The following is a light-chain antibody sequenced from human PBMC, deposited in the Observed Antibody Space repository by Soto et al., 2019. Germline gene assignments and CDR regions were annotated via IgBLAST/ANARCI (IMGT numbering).Light chain of an antibody. J-gene: IGKJ1*01. CDR3: QQYNNWPT. CDR2: GAP. CDR1: QSVSSGY. Sequence: DIVLTQSPGTLYLSPGERATLSCRASQSVSSGYLAWYQQRPGQAPRLLIYGAPTRATGIPARFSGSGSGTEFTLTISSLQSEDFAVYYCQQYNNWPTFGQGTKVDIK. V-gene: IGKV3-15*01.